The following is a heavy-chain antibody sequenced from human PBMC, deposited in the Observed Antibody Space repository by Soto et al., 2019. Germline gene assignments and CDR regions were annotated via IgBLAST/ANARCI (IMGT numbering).Heavy chain of an antibody. V-gene: IGHV5-51*01. D-gene: IGHD3-22*01. Sequence: GESLKISCKGSGYSFTSYWIGWVRQMPGKGLEWMGIIYPGDSDTRYSPSFQGQVTISADKSISTAYLQWSSLKASDTAMYYCARLTSSGYYYYYYGMDVWGQGTTVTVSS. CDR1: GYSFTSYW. CDR2: IYPGDSDT. CDR3: ARLTSSGYYYYYYGMDV. J-gene: IGHJ6*02.